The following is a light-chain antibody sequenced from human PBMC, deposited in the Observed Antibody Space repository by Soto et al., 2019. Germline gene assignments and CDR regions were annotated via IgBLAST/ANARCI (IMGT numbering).Light chain of an antibody. CDR1: QTISRC. Sequence: SSQTISRCLAWCQREXGKAGRVLIYDASXLETGVPSRFRGSGSGTDFALTITSLQPEDFATYFCQLLNSYPITFGQRTRMEIK. CDR2: DAS. V-gene: IGKV1-5*01. J-gene: IGKJ5*01. CDR3: QLLNSYPIT.